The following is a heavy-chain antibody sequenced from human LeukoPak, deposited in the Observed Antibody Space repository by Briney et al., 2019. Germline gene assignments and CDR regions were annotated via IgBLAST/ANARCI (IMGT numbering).Heavy chain of an antibody. CDR1: GDSISSSSYY. V-gene: IGHV4-39*01. D-gene: IGHD1-26*01. CDR3: ARLGGSYYADFDY. Sequence: PSETLSLTCTVSGDSISSSSYYWGWIRQPPGKGLEWIGSIYYSGSTYYNPSLKSRVTISADTSKNQFSLKLSSVTAADTAVYYCARLGGSYYADFDYWGQGTLVTVSS. CDR2: IYYSGST. J-gene: IGHJ4*02.